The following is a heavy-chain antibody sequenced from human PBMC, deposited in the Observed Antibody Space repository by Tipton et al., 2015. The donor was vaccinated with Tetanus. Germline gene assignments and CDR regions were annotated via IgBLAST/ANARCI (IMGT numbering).Heavy chain of an antibody. CDR3: ATAPLGERYFDY. CDR1: GYTFSSYG. V-gene: IGHV1-18*01. J-gene: IGHJ4*02. CDR2: INPYRGNT. Sequence: QLVQSGDEVKMPGAPVKVSCKTSGYTFSSYGITWVRQAPGQGLEWMGWINPYRGNTNYAQSLQGRVTMTTDTSTSTVYMELRSLRSDDTAVYYCATAPLGERYFDYWGQGTLITVSS. D-gene: IGHD2-21*01.